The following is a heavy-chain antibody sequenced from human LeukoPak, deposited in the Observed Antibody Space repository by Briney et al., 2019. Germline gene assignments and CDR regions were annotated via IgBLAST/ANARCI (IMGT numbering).Heavy chain of an antibody. CDR2: IRYDESNK. J-gene: IGHJ6*03. V-gene: IGHV3-30*02. CDR1: GFTFSTSG. D-gene: IGHD4-17*01. Sequence: PGGSLRLSCAASGFTFSTSGMHWVRQAPGKGLQWVAFIRYDESNKYYADSVKGRFTISRDNAKNSLYLQMNSLRAEDTAVYYCARDTVTIYYYYYYMDVWGKGTTVTVSS. CDR3: ARDTVTIYYYYYYMDV.